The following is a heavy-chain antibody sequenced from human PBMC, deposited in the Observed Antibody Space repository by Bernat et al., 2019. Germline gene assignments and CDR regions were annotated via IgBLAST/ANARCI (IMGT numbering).Heavy chain of an antibody. CDR2: IIPILGIA. CDR3: AVGYSAYCGGDCYLYYYYGMDV. CDR1: GGTFSSYT. Sequence: QVQLVQSGAEVKKPGSSVKVSCKASGGTFSSYTISWVRQAPGQGLEWMGRIIPILGIANYAQKFQGRVTITADKSTSTAYMELSSLRSEDTAVYYCAVGYSAYCGGDCYLYYYYGMDVWGQGTTVTVSS. D-gene: IGHD2-21*02. V-gene: IGHV1-69*02. J-gene: IGHJ6*02.